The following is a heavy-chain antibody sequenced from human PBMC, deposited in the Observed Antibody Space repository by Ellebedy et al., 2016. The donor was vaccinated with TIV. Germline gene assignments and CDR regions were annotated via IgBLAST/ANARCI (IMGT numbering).Heavy chain of an antibody. CDR3: ARKNFKEQLY. CDR2: TFSTGIT. V-gene: IGHV3-66*01. Sequence: PGGSLRLSCTASGFTVTSHYMSWVRQAPGKGLEWVSFTFSTGITSYADSVKGRFTISGYNSKNTLYLQMNSLRAEDKGVYYCARKNFKEQLYWGQGTPVTVSS. J-gene: IGHJ4*02. CDR1: GFTVTSHY. D-gene: IGHD1-26*01.